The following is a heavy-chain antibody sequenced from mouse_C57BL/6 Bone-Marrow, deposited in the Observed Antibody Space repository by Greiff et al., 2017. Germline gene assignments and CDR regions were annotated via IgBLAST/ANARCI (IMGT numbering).Heavy chain of an antibody. CDR2: INPSSGYT. V-gene: IGHV1-4*01. CDR3: AREGYGSSYCLYWYFDV. CDR1: GYTFTSYT. J-gene: IGHJ1*03. Sequence: VQRVESGAELARPGASVKMSCKASGYTFTSYTMHWVKQRPGQGLEWIGYINPSSGYTKYNQKFKDKATLTADKSSSTAYMQLSSLTSEDSAVYYCAREGYGSSYCLYWYFDVWGTGTTVTVSS. D-gene: IGHD1-1*01.